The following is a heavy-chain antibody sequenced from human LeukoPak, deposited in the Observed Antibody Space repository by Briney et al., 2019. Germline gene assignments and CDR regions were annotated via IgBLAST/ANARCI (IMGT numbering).Heavy chain of an antibody. CDR1: EFTFSSYA. CDR3: AKDSYYLYYDFWSGYDY. CDR2: ISYDGSNK. V-gene: IGHV3-30-3*01. D-gene: IGHD3-3*01. Sequence: GGSLRLSCAASEFTFSSYAMHWVRQAPGKGLEWVAVISYDGSNKYYADSVKGRFTISRDNSKNTLYLQMNSLRAEDTAVYYCAKDSYYLYYDFWSGYDYWGQGTLVTVSS. J-gene: IGHJ4*02.